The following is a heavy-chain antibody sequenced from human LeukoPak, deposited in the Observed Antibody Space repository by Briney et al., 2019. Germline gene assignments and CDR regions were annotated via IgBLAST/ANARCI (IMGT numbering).Heavy chain of an antibody. D-gene: IGHD4-17*01. CDR3: ARDKPLGGDLDAFDI. V-gene: IGHV3-30-3*01. CDR1: GFTFSSYA. J-gene: IGHJ3*02. CDR2: ISYDGSNK. Sequence: TGRSLRLSCAASGFTFSSYAMHWVRQAPGKGLVWVAAISYDGSNKYYADSVKGRFTISRDNSKNTLYLQMNSLRAEDTAVYYCARDKPLGGDLDAFDIWGQGTMVTVSS.